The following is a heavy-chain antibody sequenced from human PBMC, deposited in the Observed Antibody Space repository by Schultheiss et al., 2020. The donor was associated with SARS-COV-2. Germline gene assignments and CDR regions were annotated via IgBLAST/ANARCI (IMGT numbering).Heavy chain of an antibody. Sequence: QTLSLTCAVYGGSFSGYYWSWIRQPPGKALEWLALIDWDDDKYYSTSLKTRLIISKDTSKNQVVLRMTNMDPVDTATYYCARATTPNNYYGMDVWGQGTAVTVSS. J-gene: IGHJ6*02. CDR3: ARATTPNNYYGMDV. CDR1: GGSFSGYY. V-gene: IGHV2-70*01. D-gene: IGHD2-15*01. CDR2: IDWDDDK.